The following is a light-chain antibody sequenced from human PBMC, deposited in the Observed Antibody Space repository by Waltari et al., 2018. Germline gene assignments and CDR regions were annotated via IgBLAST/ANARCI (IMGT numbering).Light chain of an antibody. V-gene: IGKV1-9*01. CDR3: MQALQTPQT. CDR1: QDIRSY. J-gene: IGKJ2*01. CDR2: ATV. Sequence: DIQLTQSPSFLSASVGDRVTITCRASQDIRSYLAWYQQKPGKAPKLLIYATVTLQSGVPSRFSGSGSGTDFTLKISRVEAEDVGVYYCMQALQTPQTFGQGTKLEIK.